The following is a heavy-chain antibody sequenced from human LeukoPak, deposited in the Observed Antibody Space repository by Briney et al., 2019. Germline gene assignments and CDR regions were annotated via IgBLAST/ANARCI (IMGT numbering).Heavy chain of an antibody. Sequence: GASVKVSCKASGYTFTIYDINWVRQAPGQGLGWVGWMNPNNGGTVYAQKFQGRVTMTSDTSTGTLYMELNSLRSEDTAVYYCARGAIFGVTPRGYGMDVWGQGTTVTVSS. CDR2: MNPNNGGT. V-gene: IGHV1-8*01. J-gene: IGHJ6*02. CDR1: GYTFTIYD. CDR3: ARGAIFGVTPRGYGMDV. D-gene: IGHD3-3*01.